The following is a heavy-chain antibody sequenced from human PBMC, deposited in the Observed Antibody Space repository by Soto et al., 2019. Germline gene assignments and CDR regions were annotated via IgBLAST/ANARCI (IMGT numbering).Heavy chain of an antibody. J-gene: IGHJ4*02. Sequence: PGGSLRLSCAASGFTFSSFSMSWVRQAPGKGLEWVPSISGSGGTTDYADSVKGRFTISRDNSKNTVFLQVDSLRAEDTALYYCAKVGACRCLYHFEYWGQGALVTVSS. CDR1: GFTFSSFS. D-gene: IGHD3-16*01. CDR2: ISGSGGTT. CDR3: AKVGACRCLYHFEY. V-gene: IGHV3-23*01.